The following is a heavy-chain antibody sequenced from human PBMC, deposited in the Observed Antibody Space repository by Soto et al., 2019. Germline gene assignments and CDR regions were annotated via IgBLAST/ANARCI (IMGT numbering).Heavy chain of an antibody. CDR2: INAGNGNT. J-gene: IGHJ4*02. CDR1: GYTFTSYA. V-gene: IGHV1-3*01. CDR3: ARDLASITMVRGVIDY. D-gene: IGHD3-10*01. Sequence: VKVSCKASGYTFTSYAMHWVRQAPGQRLEWMGWINAGNGNTKYSQKFQGRVTITRDTSASTAYMELSSLRSEDTAVYYCARDLASITMVRGVIDYWGQGTLVTVSS.